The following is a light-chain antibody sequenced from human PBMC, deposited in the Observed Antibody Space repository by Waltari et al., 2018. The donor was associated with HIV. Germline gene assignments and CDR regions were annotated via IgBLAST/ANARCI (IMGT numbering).Light chain of an antibody. CDR1: SSDVGGYNY. J-gene: IGLJ3*02. V-gene: IGLV2-14*01. CDR3: SSYTSSSTRV. Sequence: QSALTQPASVSGSPGQSITISCTGTSSDVGGYNYVSWYQQHPGKAPKLMIYEVSHRPSGVSNRFSGSKSGNTASLTISGLQAEDEADYYCSSYTSSSTRVFGGGTNLTVL. CDR2: EVS.